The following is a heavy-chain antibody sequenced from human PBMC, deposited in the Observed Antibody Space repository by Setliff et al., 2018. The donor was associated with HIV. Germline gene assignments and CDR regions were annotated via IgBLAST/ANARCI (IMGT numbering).Heavy chain of an antibody. CDR2: IYHSGST. Sequence: PSETLSLTCAVSGYSISSGYYWGWIRQPPGKGLEWIGSIYHSGSTYYNPSLKSRVTISVDTSKNQFSLKLSSVTAADTAVYYCARHRRYCSGGSCSDAFDIWGQGTMVTV. CDR3: ARHRRYCSGGSCSDAFDI. D-gene: IGHD2-15*01. CDR1: GYSISSGYY. V-gene: IGHV4-38-2*01. J-gene: IGHJ3*02.